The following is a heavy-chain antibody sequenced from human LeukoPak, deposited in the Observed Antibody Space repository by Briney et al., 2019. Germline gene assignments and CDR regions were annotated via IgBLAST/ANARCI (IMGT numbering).Heavy chain of an antibody. D-gene: IGHD3-22*01. Sequence: GRSLRLSCAASGFTFSRFGMHWVRQAPGKGLEWVAVIWYDGSNKYYADSVKGRFTISRDNSKNTLYLEMNRLRAEDTAVYYCARDYYYDSSGYWDYYFDYWGQGTLVSVSS. CDR3: ARDYYYDSSGYWDYYFDY. CDR2: IWYDGSNK. J-gene: IGHJ4*02. CDR1: GFTFSRFG. V-gene: IGHV3-33*01.